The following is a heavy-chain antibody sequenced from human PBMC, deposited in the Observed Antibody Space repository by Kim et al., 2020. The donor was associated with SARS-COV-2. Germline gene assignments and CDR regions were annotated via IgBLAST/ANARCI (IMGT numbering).Heavy chain of an antibody. CDR3: ARDDSSGYYLLDY. V-gene: IGHV1-3*01. J-gene: IGHJ4*02. Sequence: KYSKKFQGRVTITRDTSASTAYMELSSLRSEDTAVYYCARDDSSGYYLLDYWGQGTLVTVSS. D-gene: IGHD3-22*01.